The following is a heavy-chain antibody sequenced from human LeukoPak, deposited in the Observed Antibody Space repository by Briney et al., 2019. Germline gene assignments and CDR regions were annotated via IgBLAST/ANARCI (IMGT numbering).Heavy chain of an antibody. CDR2: INPNSGGT. V-gene: IGHV1-2*02. Sequence: GASVKVSCKASGYTFTSYYMHWVRQAPGKGLEWMGWINPNSGGTNYAQNFQGRVTMTRDTSISTAYMELSRLRSDDTAVYYCASLAVITDAFDIWGQGTMVTVSS. D-gene: IGHD3-22*01. CDR3: ASLAVITDAFDI. CDR1: GYTFTSYY. J-gene: IGHJ3*02.